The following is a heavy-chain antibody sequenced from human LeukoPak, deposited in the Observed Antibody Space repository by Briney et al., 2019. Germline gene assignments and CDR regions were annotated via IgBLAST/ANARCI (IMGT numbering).Heavy chain of an antibody. CDR3: AKDIRGLLYGDYFDY. CDR1: GFTFDDYA. D-gene: IGHD3-3*01. Sequence: PGGSLRLSCAASGFTFDDYAMHWVRQAPGKGLAWVSGISWNSGSIGYADSVKGRFTISRDNAKNSLYLQMNSLRAEDTALYYCAKDIRGLLYGDYFDYWGQGTLVTVSS. CDR2: ISWNSGSI. J-gene: IGHJ4*02. V-gene: IGHV3-9*01.